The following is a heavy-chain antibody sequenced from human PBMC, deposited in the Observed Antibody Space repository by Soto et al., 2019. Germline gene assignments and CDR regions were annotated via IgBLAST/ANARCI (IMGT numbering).Heavy chain of an antibody. D-gene: IGHD3-22*01. CDR2: INPNSGGT. Sequence: GASVKVSCKASGYTFTGYYMHRVRQAPGQGLEWMGWINPNSGGTNYAQKFQGRVTMTRDTSISTAYMELSRLRSDDTAVYYCARNHDYYDSSGYVDDAFDIWGQGTMVTVSS. V-gene: IGHV1-2*02. CDR1: GYTFTGYY. J-gene: IGHJ3*02. CDR3: ARNHDYYDSSGYVDDAFDI.